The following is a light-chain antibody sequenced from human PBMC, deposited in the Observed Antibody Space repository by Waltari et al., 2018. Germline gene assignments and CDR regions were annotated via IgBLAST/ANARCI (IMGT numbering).Light chain of an antibody. V-gene: IGLV3-21*01. CDR1: SIAAFS. Sequence: SYVLTQPPSVSVAPRKTAKITCGGNSIAAFSVHWYHQRPGRAPVVVIQDDSDRPSGIPERFSGSNSGNTATLTISGVEAGDEADYYCQVWHSSGGVFGGGTRLTVL. CDR2: DDS. J-gene: IGLJ2*01. CDR3: QVWHSSGGV.